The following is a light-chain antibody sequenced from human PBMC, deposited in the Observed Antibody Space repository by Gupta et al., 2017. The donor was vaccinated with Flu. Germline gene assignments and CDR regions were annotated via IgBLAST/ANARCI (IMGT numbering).Light chain of an antibody. CDR2: GEN. Sequence: GQTVRITCKGDSIGGYFESWYQQRPEQAPRLVSYGENSRPSGIPDRFSGSRSGSTASLTITGAQAEDEADYFCNSRDTDVDNYVFGPGTKVTVL. CDR1: SIGGYF. V-gene: IGLV3-19*01. J-gene: IGLJ1*01. CDR3: NSRDTDVDNYV.